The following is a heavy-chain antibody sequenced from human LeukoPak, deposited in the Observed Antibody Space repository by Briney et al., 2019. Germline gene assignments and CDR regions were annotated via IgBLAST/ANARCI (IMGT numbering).Heavy chain of an antibody. CDR1: GDSISAFY. J-gene: IGHJ3*02. CDR2: IYYSGST. Sequence: SETLSLTCTVSGDSISAFYWSWIRQPPGKGLEWIGYIYYSGSTSYNPSLKSRVTILIKTSKNQFSLKLRSVTAADTAVYYCARGGARGSSALDIWGQGTMVTVSS. D-gene: IGHD3-10*01. V-gene: IGHV4-59*01. CDR3: ARGGARGSSALDI.